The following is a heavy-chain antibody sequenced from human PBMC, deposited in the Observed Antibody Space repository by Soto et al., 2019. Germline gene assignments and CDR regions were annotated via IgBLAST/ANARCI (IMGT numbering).Heavy chain of an antibody. CDR2: IIPMYGTA. Sequence: ASVKVSCKASGGTFGRNAINWVRQAPGQGREWMGGIIPMYGTANHAQKFRDRIVITADESTNTAYLELNSLRYEDTAIYYCARPQGSGWRFNALDFWGQGTVVTVSS. J-gene: IGHJ3*01. CDR3: ARPQGSGWRFNALDF. CDR1: GGTFGRNA. D-gene: IGHD6-19*01. V-gene: IGHV1-69*13.